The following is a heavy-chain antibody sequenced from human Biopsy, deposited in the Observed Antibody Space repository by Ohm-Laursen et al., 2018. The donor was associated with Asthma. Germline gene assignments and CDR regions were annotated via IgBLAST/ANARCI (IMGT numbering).Heavy chain of an antibody. V-gene: IGHV3-23*01. J-gene: IGHJ4*02. CDR1: GFTFSSYV. CDR2: ITGGNDNT. CDR3: ARGDSSGWSHYYFDY. Sequence: SLRLSCAASGFTFSSYVMNWVRQAPGKGLEWVSAITGGNDNTYYADSVRGRFTISRDYSKNTLYLQMHSPRVEDTAVYYCARGDSSGWSHYYFDYWGQGTLVTVSS. D-gene: IGHD6-19*01.